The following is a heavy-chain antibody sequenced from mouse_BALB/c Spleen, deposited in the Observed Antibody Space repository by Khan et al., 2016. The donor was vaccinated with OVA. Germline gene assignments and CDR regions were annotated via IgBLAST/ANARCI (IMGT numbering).Heavy chain of an antibody. CDR3: ARWFTY. J-gene: IGHJ3*01. CDR1: GYSITSDYA. CDR2: ISYSGST. Sequence: EVQLQESGPGLVKPSQSLSLTCTVTGYSITSDYAWNWIRQFPGNKLEWMGYISYSGSTTYNPSLKSRISITPDTSKNQFFLQLNSVTTEDTATYYCARWFTYWGQGTLVTVSA. V-gene: IGHV3-2*02.